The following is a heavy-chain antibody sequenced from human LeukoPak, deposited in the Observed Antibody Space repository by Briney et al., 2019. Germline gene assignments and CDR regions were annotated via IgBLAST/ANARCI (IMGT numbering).Heavy chain of an antibody. V-gene: IGHV4-38-2*01. CDR3: ARGSGWTSGWFDP. D-gene: IGHD6-19*01. Sequence: NPSETLSLTCAVSGYSISSGYYWGWIRQPPGKGLEWIGSIYHSGSTYYNPSLKSRVTISVDTSKNQFSLKLSSVTAADTAVYYCARGSGWTSGWFDPWGQGTLVTVSS. CDR2: IYHSGST. CDR1: GYSISSGYY. J-gene: IGHJ5*02.